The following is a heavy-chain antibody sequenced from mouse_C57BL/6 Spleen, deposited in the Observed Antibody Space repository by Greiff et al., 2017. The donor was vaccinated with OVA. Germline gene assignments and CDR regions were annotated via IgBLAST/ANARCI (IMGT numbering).Heavy chain of an antibody. CDR3: TRVELYYLDD. CDR2: ISSGGDYI. J-gene: IGHJ2*01. CDR1: GFTFSSYA. V-gene: IGHV5-9-1*02. Sequence: EVKVEESGEGLVKPGGSLKLSCAASGFTFSSYAMSWVRQTPEKRLEWVAYISSGGDYIYYADTVKGRFTISRDNARNTLYLQMSSLKSEDTAMYYCTRVELYYLDDWGQGTTLTVSS.